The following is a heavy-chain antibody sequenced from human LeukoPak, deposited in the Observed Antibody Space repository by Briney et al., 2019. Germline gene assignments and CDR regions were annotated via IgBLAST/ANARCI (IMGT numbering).Heavy chain of an antibody. CDR2: IKQDGSEK. D-gene: IGHD1-26*01. V-gene: IGHV3-7*01. Sequence: GVSLRFSCAASGFTFSSYWMSWVRQAPGKGLEWVANIKQDGSEKYYVDSVKGRFTISRDNAKNSLYLQMNSLRAEDTAVYYCAREYSAEKPRRSIVGATTRYFDYWGQGTLVTVSS. J-gene: IGHJ4*02. CDR3: AREYSAEKPRRSIVGATTRYFDY. CDR1: GFTFSSYW.